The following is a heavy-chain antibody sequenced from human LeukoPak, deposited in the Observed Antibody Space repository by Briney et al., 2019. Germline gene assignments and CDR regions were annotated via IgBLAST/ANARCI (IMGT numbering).Heavy chain of an antibody. CDR2: IYPGDSET. CDR3: ARLQLGDFDY. Sequence: GESLKISCKGSGYRFSNYWIGWVRQMPGKGLEWMGVIYPGDSETVYSPSFQGQVTISADKSISTAYLQWSSLKASDTAMYYCARLQLGDFDYWGQGTLDTVSS. J-gene: IGHJ4*02. V-gene: IGHV5-51*01. D-gene: IGHD3-3*01. CDR1: GYRFSNYW.